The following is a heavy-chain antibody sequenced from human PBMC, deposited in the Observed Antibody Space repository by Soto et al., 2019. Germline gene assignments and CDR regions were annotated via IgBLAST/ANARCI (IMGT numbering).Heavy chain of an antibody. D-gene: IGHD2-15*01. CDR3: AREEYCSDGICYSEYFQR. J-gene: IGHJ1*01. Sequence: SVKVSCKASGYIFTAYSMHWVRQAPGQGLEWMGVVNPSGGSTNYAQKFQGRITMTRDTSTSTVYMDLSSLTSEDTAVYYCAREEYCSDGICYSEYFQRWGQGTLVTVS. CDR1: GYIFTAYS. V-gene: IGHV1-46*01. CDR2: VNPSGGST.